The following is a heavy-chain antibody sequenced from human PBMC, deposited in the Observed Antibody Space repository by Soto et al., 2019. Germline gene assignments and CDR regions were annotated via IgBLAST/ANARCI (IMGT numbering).Heavy chain of an antibody. CDR1: GYTFTSYG. V-gene: IGHV1-18*01. CDR2: ISAYNGNT. D-gene: IGHD3-22*01. Sequence: ASVKVSCKASGYTFTSYGISWVRQAPGQGLEWMGWISAYNGNTNYAQKLQGRVTMTTDTSTSTAYMELRSLRSDDTAVYYCAKNYYDRSGYPGLLDYWGQGTLVTVSS. J-gene: IGHJ4*02. CDR3: AKNYYDRSGYPGLLDY.